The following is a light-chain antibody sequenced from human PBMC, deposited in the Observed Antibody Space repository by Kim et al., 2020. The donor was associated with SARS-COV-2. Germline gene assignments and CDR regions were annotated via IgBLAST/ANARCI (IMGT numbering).Light chain of an antibody. V-gene: IGLV4-69*01. CDR1: RGHSIYA. CDR2: VNSDGSH. J-gene: IGLJ3*02. Sequence: ASVKLTCTLSRGHSIYAIAWHQQQPEKGPRYLMRVNSDGSHSKGDGIPDRFSGSSSGAERYLTISSLQSEDEADYYCQTWGTGIRVFGGGTQLTVL. CDR3: QTWGTGIRV.